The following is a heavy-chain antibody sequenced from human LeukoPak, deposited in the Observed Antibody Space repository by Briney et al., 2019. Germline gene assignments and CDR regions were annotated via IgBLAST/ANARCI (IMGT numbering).Heavy chain of an antibody. V-gene: IGHV1-46*01. D-gene: IGHD3-22*01. CDR2: INPSGGST. J-gene: IGHJ5*02. CDR3: ARDGRYYYDSSGYGWFDP. Sequence: ASVKVSCKASGYTFTSYYMHWVRQAPGQGLEWMGIINPSGGSTSYAQKFQGRVTMTRDMSTSTVYMELSSLRSEDTAVYYCARDGRYYYDSSGYGWFDPWGQGTLVTVSS. CDR1: GYTFTSYY.